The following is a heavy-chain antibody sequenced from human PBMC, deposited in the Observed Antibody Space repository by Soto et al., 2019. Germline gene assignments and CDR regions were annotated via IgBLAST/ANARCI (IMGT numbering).Heavy chain of an antibody. Sequence: QVQLVESGGGVVQPGKSLRLSCATSGFTFNYYGFHWVRQAPGKGLEWVAVISYDGGTIYYADAVKGRFTISRDDSKDTVFLQMNRLRLEDRSFYYCANSASESDDVLADWGQGTLVTVSS. CDR1: GFTFNYYG. CDR2: ISYDGGTI. D-gene: IGHD3-9*01. J-gene: IGHJ4*02. V-gene: IGHV3-30*18. CDR3: ANSASESDDVLAD.